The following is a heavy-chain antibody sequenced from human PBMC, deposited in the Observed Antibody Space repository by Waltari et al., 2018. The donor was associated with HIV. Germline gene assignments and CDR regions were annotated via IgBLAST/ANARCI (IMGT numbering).Heavy chain of an antibody. D-gene: IGHD6-19*01. CDR3: ARGGRRGSGWYAGKFGP. CDR1: GGSFSGYY. V-gene: IGHV4-34*01. Sequence: QVQLQQWGAGLLKPSETLSLTCAVYGGSFSGYYWSWIRQPPGKGLEWIGEINHSGSINYNPSLKSRVTVSLDTSKNQFSLNLSSVTAADTAVYYCARGGRRGSGWYAGKFGPWGQGTLVTVSS. CDR2: INHSGSI. J-gene: IGHJ5*02.